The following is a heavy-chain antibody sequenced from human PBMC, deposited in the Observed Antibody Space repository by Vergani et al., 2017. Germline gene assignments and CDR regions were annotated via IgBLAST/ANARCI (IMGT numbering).Heavy chain of an antibody. CDR1: GFTFSNYW. CDR2: ISSDGGST. CDR3: AGPQGTSAYYYGGFDY. D-gene: IGHD3-22*01. J-gene: IGHJ4*02. V-gene: IGHV3-74*01. Sequence: VQLVESGGGLVQPGGSLRLSCTASGFTFSNYWMQWVRQAPGKGLEWVSTISSDGGSTYYADSVKGRFTISRDNSKNTLSLQMNSLTAEDTAIYYCAGPQGTSAYYYGGFDYWGQGILVTVSS.